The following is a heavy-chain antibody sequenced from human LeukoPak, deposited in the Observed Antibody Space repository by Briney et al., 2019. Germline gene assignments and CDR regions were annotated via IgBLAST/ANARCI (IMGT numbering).Heavy chain of an antibody. V-gene: IGHV4-59*01. CDR2: IYDSGST. CDR3: ATAYSRSGDDWFDP. CDR1: GGSFNKNY. J-gene: IGHJ5*02. D-gene: IGHD2-21*01. Sequence: PSETLSLTCSVSGGSFNKNYWSWIRKSPGRGLEWIGYIYDSGSTHYNPSLKSRVTMSIDTSKNMFSLKLSSATAADTAIYYCATAYSRSGDDWFDPWGQGTLVTVSS.